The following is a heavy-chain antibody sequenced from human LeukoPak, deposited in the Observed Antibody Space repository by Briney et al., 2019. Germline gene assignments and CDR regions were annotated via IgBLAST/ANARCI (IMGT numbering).Heavy chain of an antibody. J-gene: IGHJ4*02. CDR3: ASYYYDSSGSPSFDY. V-gene: IGHV4-39*01. CDR2: IYYDGRT. D-gene: IGHD3-22*01. CDR1: GASISSTTYY. Sequence: PSETLSLTCNVSGASISSTTYYWGWIRQPPGKGLEWIGSIYYDGRTYYNPSLQSRLAISVDTSKNQFSLRLSSVTAADTAVYYCASYYYDSSGSPSFDYWGQGTLVTVSS.